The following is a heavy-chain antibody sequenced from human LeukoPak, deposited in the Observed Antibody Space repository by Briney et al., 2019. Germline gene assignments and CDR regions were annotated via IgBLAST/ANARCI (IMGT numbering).Heavy chain of an antibody. Sequence: SVKVSCKASGGTFSSYAISWVRQAPGQGLEWMGGIIPIFGTANYAQKFQGRVTITADESTSTAYMELSSLRSEDTAVYYCASFPDGITGTTGEGDYWGQGTLVTVSS. CDR2: IIPIFGTA. CDR3: ASFPDGITGTTGEGDY. V-gene: IGHV1-69*13. CDR1: GGTFSSYA. D-gene: IGHD1-7*01. J-gene: IGHJ4*02.